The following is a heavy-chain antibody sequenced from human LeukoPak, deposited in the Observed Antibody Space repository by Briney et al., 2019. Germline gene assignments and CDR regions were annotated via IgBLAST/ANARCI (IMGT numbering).Heavy chain of an antibody. V-gene: IGHV1-69*05. J-gene: IGHJ4*02. CDR1: GGTFSSYA. CDR2: IIPIFGTA. D-gene: IGHD5-18*01. Sequence: SVKVSCKASGGTFSSYAISWVRQAPGQGLEWMGGIIPIFGTANYAQKFQGRVTMTTDTSTSTAYMELRSLRSDDTALYYCAGGSSYGFSMGYWGQGTLVTVSS. CDR3: AGGSSYGFSMGY.